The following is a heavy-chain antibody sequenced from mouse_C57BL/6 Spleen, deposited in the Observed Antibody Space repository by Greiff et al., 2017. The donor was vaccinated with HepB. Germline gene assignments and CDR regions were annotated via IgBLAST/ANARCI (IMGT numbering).Heavy chain of an antibody. CDR1: GYTFTSYW. CDR2: IYPSDSET. CDR3: ARSEGSRDY. Sequence: QVQLQQPGAELVRPGSSVKLSCKASGYTFTSYWMDWVKQRPGQGLEWIGNIYPSDSETHYNQKFKDKATLTVDKSSSTAYMQLSSLTSEDSAVYYCARSEGSRDYWGQGTTLTVSS. D-gene: IGHD3-3*01. V-gene: IGHV1-61*01. J-gene: IGHJ2*01.